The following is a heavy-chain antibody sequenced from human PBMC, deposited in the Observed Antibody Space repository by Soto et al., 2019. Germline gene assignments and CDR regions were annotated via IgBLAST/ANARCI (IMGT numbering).Heavy chain of an antibody. V-gene: IGHV5-51*01. CDR3: AASIFYYGMDV. CDR2: IYPGDSDT. CDR1: GYTSTNYW. Sequence: PGASLKISCKGSGYTSTNYWIGWVRQMPGKGLEWMGIIYPGDSDTKYNPSFQGQVTISADKSITTTYLQWSSLKASDTAIYYCAASIFYYGMDVWGQGTTVTVSS. J-gene: IGHJ6*02.